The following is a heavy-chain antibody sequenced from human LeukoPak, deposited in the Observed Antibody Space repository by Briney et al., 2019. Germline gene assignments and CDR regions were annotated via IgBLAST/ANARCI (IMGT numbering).Heavy chain of an antibody. CDR2: MNPNSGNT. J-gene: IGHJ6*02. V-gene: IGHV1-8*01. Sequence: ASVKVSCKASGYTFTSYDINWVRQATGQGLEWMGWMNPNSGNTGYAQKFRGRVTMTRNTSISTAYMELSSLRSEDTAVYYCAREMVVAAIDYYGMDVWGQGTTVTVSS. D-gene: IGHD2-15*01. CDR1: GYTFTSYD. CDR3: AREMVVAAIDYYGMDV.